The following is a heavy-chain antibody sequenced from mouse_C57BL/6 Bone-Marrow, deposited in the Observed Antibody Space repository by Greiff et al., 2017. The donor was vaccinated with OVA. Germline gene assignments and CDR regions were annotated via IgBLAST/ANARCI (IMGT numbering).Heavy chain of an antibody. Sequence: QVQLQQPGAELVRPGSSVKLSCKASGYTFTSYWMDWVKQRPGQGLEWIGSIYPSDSETPYNQKFKDKATLTVDKSSSPAYMQLSSLTSEDSAVYYCARRDYCVSSYSAMDYWGQGTSVTVSS. D-gene: IGHD1-1*01. V-gene: IGHV1-61*01. CDR3: ARRDYCVSSYSAMDY. CDR1: GYTFTSYW. CDR2: IYPSDSET. J-gene: IGHJ4*01.